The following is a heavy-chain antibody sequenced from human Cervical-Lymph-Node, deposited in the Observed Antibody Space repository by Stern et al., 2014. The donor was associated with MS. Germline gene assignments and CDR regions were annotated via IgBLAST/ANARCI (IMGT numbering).Heavy chain of an antibody. CDR1: GFTFSSYT. Sequence: EVQLVESGGGLVKPGGSLRLSCAASGFTFSSYTMNWVRQAPGKGLEWVSSINTKSTYIYYVDSVKGRFTVSRDNAKNSLYLQMSSLRGDDTAVYYCANGSPLHYWGQGTLVTVSS. V-gene: IGHV3-21*01. CDR2: INTKSTYI. J-gene: IGHJ4*02. CDR3: ANGSPLHY. D-gene: IGHD1-26*01.